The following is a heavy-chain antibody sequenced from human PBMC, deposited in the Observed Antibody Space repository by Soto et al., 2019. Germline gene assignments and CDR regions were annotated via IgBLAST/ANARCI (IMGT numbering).Heavy chain of an antibody. V-gene: IGHV1-69*01. J-gene: IGHJ6*02. CDR1: GGTFSSYV. D-gene: IGHD2-8*01. CDR3: APAHHVLMIYAQHSFSGLDV. Sequence: QVQLVQSGAEVKKPGSSVKVSCKSSGGTFSSYVINWVRQAPGQGLEWMGGVIPIFGTTNYAQKFQGRVTITADESTSTAYMELSSLRSEDTAGYYCAPAHHVLMIYAQHSFSGLDVWGQGTTVTVSS. CDR2: VIPIFGTT.